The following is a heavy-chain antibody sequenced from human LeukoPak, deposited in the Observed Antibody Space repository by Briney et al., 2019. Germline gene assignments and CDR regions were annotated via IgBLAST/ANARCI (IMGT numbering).Heavy chain of an antibody. V-gene: IGHV1-69*04. Sequence: SVKVSCKASGGTFSSYAISWVRQAPGQGLEWMGRIIPILGIANYAQKFQGRVTITADKSTSTAYMELSSLRSEDTAVYYCARYGYYDISTGYYYYYGMDVWGQGTTVTVSS. J-gene: IGHJ6*02. CDR2: IIPILGIA. CDR1: GGTFSSYA. D-gene: IGHD3-9*01. CDR3: ARYGYYDISTGYYYYYGMDV.